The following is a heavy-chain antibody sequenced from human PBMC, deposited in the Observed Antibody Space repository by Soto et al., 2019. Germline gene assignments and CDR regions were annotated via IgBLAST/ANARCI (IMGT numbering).Heavy chain of an antibody. V-gene: IGHV3-43*01. CDR2: ISWDGGIT. D-gene: IGHD3-9*01. CDR3: AKDSYDILTGQKRYFDS. J-gene: IGHJ4*02. Sequence: LRLSCAASGFTFNAYTMHWVRQAPGKGLEWVSLISWDGGITYYGDSVKGRFTVSRDNSDNSLYLQMTSLRSDDTASYYCAKDSYDILTGQKRYFDSWGQGTLVTVSS. CDR1: GFTFNAYT.